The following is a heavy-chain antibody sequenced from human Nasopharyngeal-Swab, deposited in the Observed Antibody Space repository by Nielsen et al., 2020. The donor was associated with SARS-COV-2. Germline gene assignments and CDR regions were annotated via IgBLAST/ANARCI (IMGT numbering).Heavy chain of an antibody. V-gene: IGHV3-48*04. CDR2: ISSSSSTL. CDR3: ARSSVAARLVYFYYYGMDV. D-gene: IGHD6-6*01. Sequence: GGPLRLSCAASGFTFSSYSMNWVRQAPGKGLEWVSYISSSSSTLYYADSVKGRFTISRDNAKNSLYLQMNSLRAEDTAVYYCARSSVAARLVYFYYYGMDVWGQGTTVTVSS. CDR1: GFTFSSYS. J-gene: IGHJ6*02.